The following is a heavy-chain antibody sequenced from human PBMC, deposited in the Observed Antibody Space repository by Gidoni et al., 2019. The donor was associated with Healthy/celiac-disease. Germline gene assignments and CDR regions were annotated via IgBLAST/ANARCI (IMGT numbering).Heavy chain of an antibody. D-gene: IGHD3-22*01. CDR1: GFTFSSYA. CDR2: ISGSGGST. Sequence: EVQLLESGGGLVQPGGSLRLSCAASGFTFSSYAMSWVRQAPGKGLGWVSAISGSGGSTYYADSVKGRFTISRDNSKNTLYLQMNSLRAEDTAVYYCAKFKKGGYYLNWFDPWGQGTLVTVSS. CDR3: AKFKKGGYYLNWFDP. J-gene: IGHJ5*02. V-gene: IGHV3-23*01.